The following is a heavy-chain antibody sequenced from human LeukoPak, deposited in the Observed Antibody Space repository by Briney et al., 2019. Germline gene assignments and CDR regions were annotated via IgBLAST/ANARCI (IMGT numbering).Heavy chain of an antibody. CDR2: INHSGST. J-gene: IGHJ6*02. D-gene: IGHD3-10*01. CDR1: GGSFSGYY. CDR3: ARGGYDGSGRHYYYYYGMDV. Sequence: TTSETLSLTCAVYGGSFSGYYWSWIRQPPGKGLEWIGEINHSGSTNYNPSLKSRVTISVDTSKNQFSLKLSSVTAADTAVYYCARGGYDGSGRHYYYYYGMDVWGQGTTVTVSS. V-gene: IGHV4-34*01.